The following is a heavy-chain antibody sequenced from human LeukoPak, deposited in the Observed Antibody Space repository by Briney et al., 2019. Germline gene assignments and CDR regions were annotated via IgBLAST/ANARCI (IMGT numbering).Heavy chain of an antibody. Sequence: PGGSLELSFSGSGFPFKRYWMSWVRQAPGKGLEWVANIKQDGSEKYYVDSVKGRFAISRDNAKNSLYLQMNSPRAEDTAVYYCASDREYYYGSGSFDYWGQGTLVTVSS. CDR1: GFPFKRYW. CDR2: IKQDGSEK. J-gene: IGHJ4*02. V-gene: IGHV3-7*04. CDR3: ASDREYYYGSGSFDY. D-gene: IGHD3-10*01.